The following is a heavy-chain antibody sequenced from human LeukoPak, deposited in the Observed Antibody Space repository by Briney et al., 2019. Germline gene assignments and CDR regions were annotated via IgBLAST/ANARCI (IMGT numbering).Heavy chain of an antibody. V-gene: IGHV3-30*18. CDR2: ISYDGSNK. D-gene: IGHD3-10*01. Sequence: GGSLRLSCAASGFTFSSYGMHGVRQAPGKGLEWVAVISYDGSNKYYADSVKGRFTISRDNSKNTLYLQMNSLRAEDTAVYYCAKEAEELLWFGEFHYFDYWGQGTLVTVSS. CDR3: AKEAEELLWFGEFHYFDY. CDR1: GFTFSSYG. J-gene: IGHJ4*02.